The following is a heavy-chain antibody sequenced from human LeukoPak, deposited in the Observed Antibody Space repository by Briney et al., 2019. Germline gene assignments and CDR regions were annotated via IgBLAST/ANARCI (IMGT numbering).Heavy chain of an antibody. V-gene: IGHV3-21*01. CDR2: ISSSSSYI. CDR1: GFTFSSYS. D-gene: IGHD2-2*01. CDR3: ARDCSSTSCYAADY. Sequence: GGSLRLSCAASGFTFSSYSMNWVRRAPGKGLEWVSSISSSSSYIYYADSVKGRFTISRDNAKNSLYLQMNSLRAEDTAVYYCARDCSSTSCYAADYWGQGTLVTVSS. J-gene: IGHJ4*02.